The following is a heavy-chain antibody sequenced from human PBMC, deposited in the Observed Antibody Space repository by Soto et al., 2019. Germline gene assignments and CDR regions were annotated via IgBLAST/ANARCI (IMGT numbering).Heavy chain of an antibody. Sequence: ASVKVSGKDSGYTFTIYGISCVLQSPLQWLEWMGCISAYNGNTNYAQKLQGRVTMTTDTSTSTAYMELRSLRSDDTAVHYCARDDESGGNAPYNWFDPWGQGTLVTVSS. CDR2: ISAYNGNT. CDR1: GYTFTIYG. J-gene: IGHJ5*02. V-gene: IGHV1-18*01. CDR3: ARDDESGGNAPYNWFDP. D-gene: IGHD2-15*01.